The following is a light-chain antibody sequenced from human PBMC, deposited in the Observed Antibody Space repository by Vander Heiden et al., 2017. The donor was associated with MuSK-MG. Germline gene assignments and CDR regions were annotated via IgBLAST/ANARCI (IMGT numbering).Light chain of an antibody. J-gene: IGKJ4*01. V-gene: IGKV3D-20*01. CDR2: DAS. Sequence: EIVLTQSPATLSLSPGERATLSCRASQSVSSSYLAWYQQKPGLAPRLLIYDASSRATGIPDRFSGSGSGTDFTLTISRLQSEDFAVYYCQQYGSSPQRTFGGGTKVEIK. CDR3: QQYGSSPQRT. CDR1: QSVSSSY.